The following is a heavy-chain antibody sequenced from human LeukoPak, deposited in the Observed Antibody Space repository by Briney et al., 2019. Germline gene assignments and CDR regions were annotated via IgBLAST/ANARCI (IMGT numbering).Heavy chain of an antibody. CDR3: ARAAAAGTNY. J-gene: IGHJ4*02. D-gene: IGHD6-13*01. Sequence: GASVKVSCKASGYTFTSYDINWVRQATGQGLEWMGWMNPKRGNTGYAQKFKGRVTMTRNTSISTAYMKLSSLRSEDTAVYYCARAAAAGTNYWGQGTLVTVSS. CDR2: MNPKRGNT. V-gene: IGHV1-8*01. CDR1: GYTFTSYD.